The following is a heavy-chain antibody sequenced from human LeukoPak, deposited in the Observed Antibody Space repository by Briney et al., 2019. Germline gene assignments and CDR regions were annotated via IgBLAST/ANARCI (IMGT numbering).Heavy chain of an antibody. J-gene: IGHJ4*02. Sequence: GGSLRLSCAASGFTFSSYAMSRVRQAPGKGLEWVSAISGSGGSTYYADSVKGRFTISRDNSKNTLYLQMNSLRAEDTAVYYCANWAVVITPRYCFDYWGQGTLVTVSS. D-gene: IGHD3-22*01. CDR1: GFTFSSYA. CDR3: ANWAVVITPRYCFDY. CDR2: ISGSGGST. V-gene: IGHV3-23*01.